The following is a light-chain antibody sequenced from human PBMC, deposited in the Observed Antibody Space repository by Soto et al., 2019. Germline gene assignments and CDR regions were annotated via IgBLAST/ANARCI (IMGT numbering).Light chain of an antibody. CDR3: LQHNTYPWT. J-gene: IGKJ1*01. CDR1: QSISSW. V-gene: IGKV1-5*01. Sequence: DIQMTQSPSILSAIVGDRVTITCGASQSISSWLAWYQQKPGKAPKLLIYDASNLESGVPSRFSGSGSGTEFTLTISSLQPEDFATYYCLQHNTYPWTFGQGTKVDIK. CDR2: DAS.